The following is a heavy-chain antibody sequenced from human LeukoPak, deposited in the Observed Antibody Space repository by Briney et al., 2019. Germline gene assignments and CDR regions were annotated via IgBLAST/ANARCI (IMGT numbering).Heavy chain of an antibody. V-gene: IGHV4-30-2*01. CDR1: GGSISSGGYY. J-gene: IGHJ5*02. D-gene: IGHD6-13*01. CDR2: IYHSGST. Sequence: SETLSLTCTVSGGSISSGGYYWSWIRQPPGKGLEWIGYIYHSGSTYYNPSLKSRVTISVDRSKNQFSLKLSSVTAADTAVYYCARVEDSSSWYSNWFDPWGQGTLVTVSS. CDR3: ARVEDSSSWYSNWFDP.